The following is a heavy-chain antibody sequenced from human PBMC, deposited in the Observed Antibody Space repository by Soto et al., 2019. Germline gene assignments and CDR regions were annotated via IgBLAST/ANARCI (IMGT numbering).Heavy chain of an antibody. Sequence: QVQLVKSGGEVKKPGYSVKVSCKASGVTFSSYAISWVRQAPGQGLVWMGGIIPIFGTANCAQKFKGRVTITAEESTSTAYMELSSLRSEDRDVYCCARDASQLYSTSWSDAFDTWDRGSRVTVSS. V-gene: IGHV1-69*01. CDR2: IIPIFGTA. D-gene: IGHD6-13*01. CDR3: ARDASQLYSTSWSDAFDT. J-gene: IGHJ3*02. CDR1: GVTFSSYA.